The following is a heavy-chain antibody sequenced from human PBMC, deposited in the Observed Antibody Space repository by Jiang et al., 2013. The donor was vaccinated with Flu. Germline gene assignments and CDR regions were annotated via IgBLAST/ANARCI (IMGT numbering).Heavy chain of an antibody. J-gene: IGHJ5*02. CDR1: GYSFTSYW. CDR2: IYPGDSDT. CDR3: ARRRGEGCSGGSCYLNWFDP. D-gene: IGHD2-15*01. Sequence: GAEVKKPGESLKISCRGSGYSFTSYWIGWVRQMPGKGLEWMGIIYPGDSDTRYSPSFQGQVTISADKSISTAYLQWSSLKASDTAMYYCARRRGEGCSGGSCYLNWFDPWGQGTLVTVS. V-gene: IGHV5-51*03.